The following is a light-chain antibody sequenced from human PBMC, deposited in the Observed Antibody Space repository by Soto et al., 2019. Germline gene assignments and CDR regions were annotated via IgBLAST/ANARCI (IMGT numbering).Light chain of an antibody. CDR2: GAS. CDR1: QSVDRSY. CDR3: QQYGSSPVT. V-gene: IGKV3-20*01. Sequence: ELVLTQSPGTLSLSPGERATLSCRASQSVDRSYFAWYPQKPGQAPRLLISGASSRATGIPDRFRGSGSGTDFTLTISRLGAEDFAVYYCQQYGSSPVTFGQGTKVEMK. J-gene: IGKJ1*01.